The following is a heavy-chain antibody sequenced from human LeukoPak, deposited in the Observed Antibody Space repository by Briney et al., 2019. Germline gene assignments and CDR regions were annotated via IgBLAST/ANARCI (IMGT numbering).Heavy chain of an antibody. CDR3: AKDRREYCSGGSCYSGFDY. CDR1: GFTFSSYA. CDR2: ISGSGGST. D-gene: IGHD2-15*01. Sequence: AGGSLRLSCAASGFTFSSYAMSWVRQAPGKGQEWVSAISGSGGSTYYADSVKGRFTISRDNSKNTLYLQMNSLRAEDTAVYYCAKDRREYCSGGSCYSGFDYWGQGTLVTVSS. J-gene: IGHJ4*02. V-gene: IGHV3-23*01.